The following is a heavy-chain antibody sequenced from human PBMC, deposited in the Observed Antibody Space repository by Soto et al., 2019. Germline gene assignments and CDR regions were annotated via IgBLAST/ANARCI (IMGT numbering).Heavy chain of an antibody. J-gene: IGHJ4*02. CDR2: IKQDGSEK. CDR3: ARSLWPYFDS. CDR1: GLTFSSYW. Sequence: GRSLKLSCAASGLTFSSYWMSWVRQAPGKGLEWVANIKQDGSEKYYVDSVKGRFTISRDNAKNSLYLQMNSLRAEDTAVYYCARSLWPYFDSWCQGTLVTVYS. D-gene: IGHD3-10*01. V-gene: IGHV3-7*01.